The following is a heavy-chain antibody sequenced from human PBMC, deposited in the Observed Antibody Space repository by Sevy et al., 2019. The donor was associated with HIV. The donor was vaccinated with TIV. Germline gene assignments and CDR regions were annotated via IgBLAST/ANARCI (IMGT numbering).Heavy chain of an antibody. CDR2: FDPEDGET. CDR3: AAAREYYEDSSGYLDY. J-gene: IGHJ4*01. V-gene: IGHV1-24*01. CDR1: GYTLTKLS. D-gene: IGHD3-22*01. Sequence: ASVKVSCKVSGYTLTKLSMHWVRQAPGKGLEWMGRFDPEDGETTCAKKFQGRVTMTEDTSTDTAYMELSSRRSEDTAVYYCAAAREYYEDSSGYLDYWGQGTLVTVSS.